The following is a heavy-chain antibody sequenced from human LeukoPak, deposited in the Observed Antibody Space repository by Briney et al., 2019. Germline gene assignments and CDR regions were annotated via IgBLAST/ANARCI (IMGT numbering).Heavy chain of an antibody. CDR3: ARTYSSGAFDI. CDR1: GGSISSYY. CDR2: FHYSGTT. V-gene: IGHV4-59*08. J-gene: IGHJ3*02. Sequence: PSETLSLTCTVSGGSISSYYWSWIRQPPGKGLEWIGYFHYSGTTNYNPSLKSRVTISVDTSKNQFSLKLRFVTAADTAVYYCARTYSSGAFDIWGQGTMVTVSS. D-gene: IGHD6-25*01.